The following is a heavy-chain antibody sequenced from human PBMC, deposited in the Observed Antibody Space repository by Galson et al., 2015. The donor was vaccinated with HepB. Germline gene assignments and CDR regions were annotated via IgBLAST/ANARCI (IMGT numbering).Heavy chain of an antibody. J-gene: IGHJ4*02. CDR2: IYSGGTT. V-gene: IGHV3-53*04. D-gene: IGHD5-18*01. CDR1: GFTVGSNY. Sequence: SLRLSCAASGFTVGSNYMSWVRQAPGKGLEWVSVIYSGGTTYYADSVKGRFTISRHNSKNTLYLQMNSLRAEDTAVYFCARVRYSYGYDTGFDYWGQGTLVTVSS. CDR3: ARVRYSYGYDTGFDY.